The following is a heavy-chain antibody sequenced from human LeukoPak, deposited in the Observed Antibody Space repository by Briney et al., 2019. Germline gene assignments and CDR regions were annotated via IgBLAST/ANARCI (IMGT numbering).Heavy chain of an antibody. CDR1: GGSISSGSYY. V-gene: IGHV4-61*02. CDR2: IYTSGST. Sequence: SGTLSLTCTVSGGSISSGSYYWSWIRQPAGKGLEWIGRIYTSGSTNYNPSLKSRVTISVDTSKNQFSLKLSSVTAADTAVYYCAREPTYYYYYMDVWGKGTTVTVSS. J-gene: IGHJ6*03. CDR3: AREPTYYYYYMDV.